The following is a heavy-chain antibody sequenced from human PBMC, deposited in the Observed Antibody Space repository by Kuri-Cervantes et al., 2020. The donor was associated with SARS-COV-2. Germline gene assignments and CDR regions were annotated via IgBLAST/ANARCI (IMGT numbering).Heavy chain of an antibody. CDR1: GFTFSDYY. CDR3: ARVDRTGGNAFVAY. CDR2: ISSSSSYT. D-gene: IGHD4-23*01. V-gene: IGHV3-11*05. J-gene: IGHJ4*02. Sequence: GESLKISCAASGFTFSDYYMSWIRQAPGKGLEWVSYISSSSSYTNYADSVKGRFTISRDNSKDTLYLQMNSLRAEDTAVYYCARVDRTGGNAFVAYWGQGTLVTVSS.